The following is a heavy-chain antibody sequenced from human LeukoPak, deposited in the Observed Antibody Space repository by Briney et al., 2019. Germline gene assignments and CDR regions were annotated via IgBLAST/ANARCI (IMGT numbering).Heavy chain of an antibody. V-gene: IGHV3-23*01. Sequence: PGGSLRLSCAASGFTFSSYAMSWVRQAPGKGLEWVSAISGSGGSTYYADSVKGRFTISRDNSKNTLYLQMNSLRAEDTAVYYCAKDLAYIAVAAYMANNWFDPWGQGTLVTVSS. D-gene: IGHD6-19*01. J-gene: IGHJ5*02. CDR1: GFTFSSYA. CDR3: AKDLAYIAVAAYMANNWFDP. CDR2: ISGSGGST.